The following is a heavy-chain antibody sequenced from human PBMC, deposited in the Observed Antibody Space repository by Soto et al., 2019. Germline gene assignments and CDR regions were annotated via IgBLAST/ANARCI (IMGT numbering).Heavy chain of an antibody. CDR1: GGTFSSYA. CDR2: IIPIFGTA. J-gene: IGHJ6*02. CDR3: ASFFRAQWLVRFLDYYYGMDV. D-gene: IGHD6-19*01. V-gene: IGHV1-69*13. Sequence: SVKVSCKASGGTFSSYAISWVRQAPGQGLEWMGGIIPIFGTANYAQKFQGRVTITADESTSTAYMELSSLRSEDTAVYYCASFFRAQWLVRFLDYYYGMDVWGQGTTVTVSS.